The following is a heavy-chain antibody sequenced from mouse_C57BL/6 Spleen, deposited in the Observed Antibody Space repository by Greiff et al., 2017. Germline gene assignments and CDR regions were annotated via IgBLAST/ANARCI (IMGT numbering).Heavy chain of an antibody. CDR2: INPSSGYT. CDR3: ARSPSYYYDSSYGGAMDY. J-gene: IGHJ4*01. V-gene: IGHV1-7*01. CDR1: GYTFTSYW. Sequence: VQLQQSGAELAKPGASVKLSCKASGYTFTSYWMHWVKQRPGQGLEWIGYINPSSGYTKYNQKFKDKATLTADKSSSTADMQLSSLTYEDSAVYYCARSPSYYYDSSYGGAMDYWGQGTSVTVSS. D-gene: IGHD1-1*01.